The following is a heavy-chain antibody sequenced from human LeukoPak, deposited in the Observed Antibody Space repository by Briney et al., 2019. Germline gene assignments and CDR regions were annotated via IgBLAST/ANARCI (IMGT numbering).Heavy chain of an antibody. J-gene: IGHJ5*02. CDR2: ISGSGGST. CDR3: ARGPMILRFDGNWFDP. CDR1: GFTFSSYG. Sequence: QPGGTLRLSCAASGFTFSSYGMSWVRQAPGKGLEWVSAISGSGGSTSYAQKFQGRVTMTGDTSTSTVYMELSSLRSEDTAVYYCARGPMILRFDGNWFDPWGQGTLVTVSS. D-gene: IGHD3-16*01. V-gene: IGHV3-23*01.